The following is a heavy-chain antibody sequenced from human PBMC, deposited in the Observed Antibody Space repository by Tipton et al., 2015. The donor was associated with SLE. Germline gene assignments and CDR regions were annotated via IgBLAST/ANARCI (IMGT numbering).Heavy chain of an antibody. V-gene: IGHV3-7*03. D-gene: IGHD3-9*01. CDR1: GFTFSIFS. CDR3: ARHDILSAYYKDY. CDR2: IKQDGSEK. Sequence: SLRLSCAASGFTFSIFSMTWVRQTPGKGLEWVANIKQDGSEKNYVDSVKGRFTISRDNANKSLYLQMNSLRAEDTAVYYCARHDILSAYYKDYWGREPWSPSPQ. J-gene: IGHJ4*02.